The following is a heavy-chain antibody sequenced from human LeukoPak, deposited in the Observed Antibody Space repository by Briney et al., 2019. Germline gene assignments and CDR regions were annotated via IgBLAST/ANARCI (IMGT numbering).Heavy chain of an antibody. Sequence: ASVKVSCKASGYTYTSYGISWVRQAPGQGLEWMGWISAYNGNTNYAQKLQGRVTMTTDTSTSTGYMELRSLRSDDTAVYYCASSAGYDILTAYLLDYWGQGTLVTVSS. CDR2: ISAYNGNT. CDR1: GYTYTSYG. D-gene: IGHD3-9*01. CDR3: ASSAGYDILTAYLLDY. V-gene: IGHV1-18*01. J-gene: IGHJ4*02.